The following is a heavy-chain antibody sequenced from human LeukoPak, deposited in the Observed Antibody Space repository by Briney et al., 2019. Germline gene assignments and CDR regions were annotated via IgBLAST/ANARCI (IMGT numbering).Heavy chain of an antibody. J-gene: IGHJ4*02. Sequence: SETLSLTCAVYGGSFSGYYWSWIRQPPGKGLEWIGEINYSGSTNYNPSLKSRVIISVDTSKNQFSLKLSSVTAADTAVYYCARGLSAIVYWGQGTLVTVSS. CDR1: GGSFSGYY. CDR3: ARGLSAIVY. V-gene: IGHV4-34*01. D-gene: IGHD2-15*01. CDR2: INYSGST.